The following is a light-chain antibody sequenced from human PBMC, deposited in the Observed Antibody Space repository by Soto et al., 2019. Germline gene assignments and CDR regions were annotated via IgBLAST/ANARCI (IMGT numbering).Light chain of an antibody. J-gene: IGKJ1*01. CDR3: QQYGSSSWT. V-gene: IGKV3-20*01. CDR2: GAS. Sequence: EIVLTQSPGTLSLSPGERATLSCRASQSVSSSYLAWYQQKPGQAPRRLIYGASSRATGIPDRFSRSGSGTAVTFTISRLEPEDFAVYYCQQYGSSSWTFGQGTKVEIK. CDR1: QSVSSSY.